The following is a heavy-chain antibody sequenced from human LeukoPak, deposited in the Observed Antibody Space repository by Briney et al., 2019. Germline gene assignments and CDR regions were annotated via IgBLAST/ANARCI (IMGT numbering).Heavy chain of an antibody. J-gene: IGHJ1*01. CDR2: IYYSGST. V-gene: IGHV4-31*02. CDR3: VSGSSGWLYFQH. Sequence: LRLSCAASGFTFSSYAMSWIRQHPGKGLEWIGYIYYSGSTYYNPSLKSRVTISVDTSKNQFSLKLSSVTAADTAVYYCVSGSSGWLYFQHWGQGTLVTVSS. CDR1: GFTFSSYA. D-gene: IGHD6-19*01.